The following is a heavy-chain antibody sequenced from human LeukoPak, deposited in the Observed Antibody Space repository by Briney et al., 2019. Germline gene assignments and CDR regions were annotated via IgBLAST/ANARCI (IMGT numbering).Heavy chain of an antibody. CDR2: VNPSAGST. V-gene: IGHV1-46*01. CDR1: GYTFTTYY. Sequence: ASVKVSCKASGYTFTTYYIHWVRQAPGQGLEWMGIVNPSAGSTSYAQKFQGRVTMTRDTSTSTVYMELSSLRSEDTAVYYCARGGGTAVADRKSRFDDWGQGTLVTVSS. J-gene: IGHJ4*02. CDR3: ARGGGTAVADRKSRFDD. D-gene: IGHD6-19*01.